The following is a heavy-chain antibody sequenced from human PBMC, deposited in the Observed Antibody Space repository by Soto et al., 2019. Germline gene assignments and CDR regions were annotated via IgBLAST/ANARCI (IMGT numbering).Heavy chain of an antibody. CDR2: IYDGGRT. V-gene: IGHV4-30-4*01. Sequence: QVQLQESGPGLVKPSQTLSLTCTVSGGSISTVDYLWSWIRQAPDMGLEWIGHIYDGGRTYNNPSLESRVTMSVDTSKSQLSLTLSSVSAADTAVYYCARGPSGDKVDSWGQGTLVNVSS. J-gene: IGHJ4*02. CDR1: GGSISTVDYL. CDR3: ARGPSGDKVDS. D-gene: IGHD7-27*01.